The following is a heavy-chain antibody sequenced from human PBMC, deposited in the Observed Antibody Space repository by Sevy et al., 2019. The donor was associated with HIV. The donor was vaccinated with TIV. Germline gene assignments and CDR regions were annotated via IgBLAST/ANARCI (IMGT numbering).Heavy chain of an antibody. CDR1: GFPFNDHA. CDR3: AKDINRGCDGVNCYSYYYYFYGLDV. V-gene: IGHV3-9*01. Sequence: GGSLRLSCAASGFPFNDHAMHWVRQVPGKGLERVSGISWNSRNMGYADSVKGRFTISRDNARHFVYLEMNSLRPEDTAFYYCAKDINRGCDGVNCYSYYYYFYGLDVWGQGTTVTVSS. J-gene: IGHJ6*02. CDR2: ISWNSRNM. D-gene: IGHD2-21*01.